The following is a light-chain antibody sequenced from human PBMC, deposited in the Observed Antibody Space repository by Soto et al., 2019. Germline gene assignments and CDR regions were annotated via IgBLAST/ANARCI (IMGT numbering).Light chain of an antibody. J-gene: IGKJ1*01. Sequence: ESVLTQSPGTLSLSPGERATLYCRASQSVSSSYLAWYQQKPGQAPRLLIYGASSRATGIPDRFSGSGSGTDFTLTISRLEPEDFAVYYCQQYGSSPWKFGQGTKGDIK. CDR3: QQYGSSPWK. V-gene: IGKV3-20*01. CDR2: GAS. CDR1: QSVSSSY.